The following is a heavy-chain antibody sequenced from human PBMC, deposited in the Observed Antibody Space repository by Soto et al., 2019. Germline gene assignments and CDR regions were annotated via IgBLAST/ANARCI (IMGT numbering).Heavy chain of an antibody. CDR2: IYPKSGDT. V-gene: IGHV1-2*06. D-gene: IGHD3-10*01. J-gene: IGHJ6*03. CDR1: GYTFTDYF. Sequence: ASVKVSCKASGYTFTDYFFFWVRQAPGKRLEWIGLIYPKSGDTRYSQTFQGIVTMSRDKSIRATYMELSSLTADDTAVYYCAKLADYHYSMDAWGQGTTVTVSS. CDR3: AKLADYHYSMDA.